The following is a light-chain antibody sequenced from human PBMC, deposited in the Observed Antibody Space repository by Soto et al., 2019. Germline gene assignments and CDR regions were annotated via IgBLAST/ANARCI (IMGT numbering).Light chain of an antibody. CDR3: QQYGSSPLT. V-gene: IGKV3-20*01. CDR1: QSVNNNY. Sequence: ENGVTQAPGTLSWSPGERATLSCRASQSVNNNYIAWYQQRPGQAPRRLIYGASSRPNAIPDRFSGSGSGTDFTLTINGLEPEDFAVYYCQQYGSSPLTFGGGTKVDIK. J-gene: IGKJ4*01. CDR2: GAS.